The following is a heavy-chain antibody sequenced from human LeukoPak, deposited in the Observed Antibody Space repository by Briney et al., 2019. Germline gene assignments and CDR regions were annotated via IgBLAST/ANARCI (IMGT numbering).Heavy chain of an antibody. D-gene: IGHD1-1*01. CDR1: GGSISYY. J-gene: IGHJ6*03. Sequence: SETLSLTCSVSGGSISYYWSWIRQPPGKGLEWIGYIYYSGSTNYNPSLKSRVTMSVDTSKSQFSLKLSSVTAADTAVYYCARVSWFPGTSYYYMDVWGKGTTVTVSS. V-gene: IGHV4-59*01. CDR3: ARVSWFPGTSYYYMDV. CDR2: IYYSGST.